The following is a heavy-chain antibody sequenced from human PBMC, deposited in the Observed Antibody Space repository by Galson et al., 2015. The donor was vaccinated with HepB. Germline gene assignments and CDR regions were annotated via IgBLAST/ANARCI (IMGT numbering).Heavy chain of an antibody. D-gene: IGHD2-2*01. CDR3: ARDGVVVPAATAHYYYGMDV. V-gene: IGHV6-1*01. Sequence: CAISGDSVSSNSAAWNWIRQSPSRGLEWLGRTYYRSKWYNDYAVSVKSRITINPDTSKNQFSLQLNSVTPEDTAVYYCARDGVVVPAATAHYYYGMDVWGQGTTVTVSS. CDR1: GDSVSSNSAA. CDR2: TYYRSKWYN. J-gene: IGHJ6*02.